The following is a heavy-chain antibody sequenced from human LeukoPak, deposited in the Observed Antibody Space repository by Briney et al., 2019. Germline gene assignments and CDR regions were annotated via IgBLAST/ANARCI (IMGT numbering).Heavy chain of an antibody. CDR3: ARGGDYYDSSGPAYDAFDI. Sequence: SETLSLTCAVYGGSFSGYYWSWIRQPPGKGLEWIGEINHSGSTNYNPSLKSRVTISVDTSKNQFSLKLSSVTAADTAVYYCARGGDYYDSSGPAYDAFDIWGQGTMDTVSS. CDR2: INHSGST. V-gene: IGHV4-34*01. CDR1: GGSFSGYY. J-gene: IGHJ3*02. D-gene: IGHD3-22*01.